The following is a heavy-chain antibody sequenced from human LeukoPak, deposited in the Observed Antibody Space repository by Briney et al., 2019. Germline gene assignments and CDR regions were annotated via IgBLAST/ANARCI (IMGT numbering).Heavy chain of an antibody. V-gene: IGHV1-18*01. CDR3: ARDHPHDKGYSGYSYFDS. D-gene: IGHD5-12*01. CDR1: GYIFINYG. Sequence: ASVTVSCKASGYIFINYGISWVRQAPGQGLEWMGWISSYNDNTNYAQKLQGRVTITTDTSTSTAYMELRSLRSDDTAVYYCARDHPHDKGYSGYSYFDSWGQGTLVTVSS. J-gene: IGHJ4*02. CDR2: ISSYNDNT.